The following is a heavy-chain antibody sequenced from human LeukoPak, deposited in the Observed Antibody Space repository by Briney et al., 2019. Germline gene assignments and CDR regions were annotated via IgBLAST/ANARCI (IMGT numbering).Heavy chain of an antibody. CDR2: IKQDGSEK. J-gene: IGHJ4*02. CDR3: AYRNNFEY. CDR1: GFTFSLYW. V-gene: IGHV3-7*05. D-gene: IGHD1-26*01. Sequence: GGSLRLSCAASGFTFSLYWMSWVRQAPGKGLEWVANIKQDGSEKYYVDSVKGRFTISRDDAKRTVDLQMDNLRAEDTAIYYCAYRNNFEYWGQGALVTVSS.